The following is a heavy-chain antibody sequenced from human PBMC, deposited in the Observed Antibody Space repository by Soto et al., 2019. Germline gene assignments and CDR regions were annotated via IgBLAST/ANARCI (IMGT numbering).Heavy chain of an antibody. V-gene: IGHV3-48*02. CDR2: ISSSSSTI. D-gene: IGHD2-15*01. CDR3: AREGYCSGGSCYSVDRLEYYYGMDV. Sequence: GGSLRLSCAASGFTFSSYSMNWVRQAPGKGLEWVSYISSSSSTIYYADSVKGRFTISRDNAKNSLYLQMNSLRDEDTAVYYCAREGYCSGGSCYSVDRLEYYYGMDVWGQGTTVTVSS. CDR1: GFTFSSYS. J-gene: IGHJ6*02.